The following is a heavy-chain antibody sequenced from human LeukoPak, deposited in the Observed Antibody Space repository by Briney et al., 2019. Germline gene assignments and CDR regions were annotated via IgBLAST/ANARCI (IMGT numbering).Heavy chain of an antibody. D-gene: IGHD5-18*01. CDR2: ISYDGSNK. J-gene: IGHJ4*02. V-gene: IGHV3-30-3*01. Sequence: GGSLRLSCAASGFTFSSYAMHWVRQAPGKGLEWVAVISYDGSNKYYADSVKGRFTISRDNSKNTLYLQMNSLRAEDTAVYYCARDRRDTAPPDYWGQGTLVTVSS. CDR3: ARDRRDTAPPDY. CDR1: GFTFSSYA.